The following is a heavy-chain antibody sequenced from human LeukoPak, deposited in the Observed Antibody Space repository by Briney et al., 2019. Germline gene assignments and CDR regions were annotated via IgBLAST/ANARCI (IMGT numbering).Heavy chain of an antibody. J-gene: IGHJ4*02. CDR1: GGPFSGYY. Sequence: SETLSLTCAVYGGPFSGYYWSWIRQPPGKGLEWIGEINHSGSTNYNPSLKSRVTISVDTSKNQFSLKLSSVTAADTAVYYCARVSGIAVEDNWGQGTLVTVSS. CDR3: ARVSGIAVEDN. V-gene: IGHV4-34*01. D-gene: IGHD6-19*01. CDR2: INHSGST.